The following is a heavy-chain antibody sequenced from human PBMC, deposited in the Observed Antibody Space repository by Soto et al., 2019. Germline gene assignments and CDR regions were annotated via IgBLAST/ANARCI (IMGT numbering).Heavy chain of an antibody. CDR3: AQERIHYYYFGMDV. V-gene: IGHV3-30*18. D-gene: IGHD3-10*01. Sequence: SLRLSCAASGFSFSDYGLHWVRQAPGKGLEWVAVISYDGSNKYYADSVKGRFTISRDNSKKTLSLQMNSLRAEDTAVYYCAQERIHYYYFGMDVWGQGTTVTVSS. CDR1: GFSFSDYG. CDR2: ISYDGSNK. J-gene: IGHJ6*02.